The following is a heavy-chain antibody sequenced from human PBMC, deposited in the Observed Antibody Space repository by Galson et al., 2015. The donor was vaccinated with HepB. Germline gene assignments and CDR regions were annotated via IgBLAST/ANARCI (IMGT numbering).Heavy chain of an antibody. CDR1: GYTFNGYY. CDR2: INPNSGDT. Sequence: SVKVSCKASGYTFNGYYMHWVRQAPGQGLEWMGRINPNSGDTNYAQKFQGRVSMTRDSSISTAYMELTRLRSDDTAVYYCARDHRGGWHDYWGQGTLVTVSS. J-gene: IGHJ4*02. D-gene: IGHD6-19*01. V-gene: IGHV1-2*06. CDR3: ARDHRGGWHDY.